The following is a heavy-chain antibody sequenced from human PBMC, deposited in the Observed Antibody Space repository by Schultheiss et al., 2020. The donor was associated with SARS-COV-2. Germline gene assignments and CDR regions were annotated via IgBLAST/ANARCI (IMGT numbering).Heavy chain of an antibody. CDR2: INPNSGGT. Sequence: ASVKVSCKASGYTFTGYYMHWVRQAPGQGLEWMGWINPNSGGTNYAQKFQGRVTMTRNTSISTAYMELSSLRSEDTAVYYCARGGWGHHDAFDIWGQGTMVTVSS. D-gene: IGHD6-19*01. CDR1: GYTFTGYY. J-gene: IGHJ3*02. CDR3: ARGGWGHHDAFDI. V-gene: IGHV1-2*02.